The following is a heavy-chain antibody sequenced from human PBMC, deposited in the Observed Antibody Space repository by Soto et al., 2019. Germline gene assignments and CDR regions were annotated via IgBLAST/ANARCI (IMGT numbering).Heavy chain of an antibody. CDR2: INSDGSHT. Sequence: EVQLVESGGGLVQPGGSLRLSCAASGFTFFAYWIHWVRQVPGKGLVWVSRINSDGSHTSYADSVRGRFTISRDNSKNTVYLQMNSRTAEDTAVYYCAKEGTYGDSAGKNWFDSWGQGSLVTVSS. J-gene: IGHJ5*01. D-gene: IGHD4-17*01. CDR3: AKEGTYGDSAGKNWFDS. CDR1: GFTFFAYW. V-gene: IGHV3-74*01.